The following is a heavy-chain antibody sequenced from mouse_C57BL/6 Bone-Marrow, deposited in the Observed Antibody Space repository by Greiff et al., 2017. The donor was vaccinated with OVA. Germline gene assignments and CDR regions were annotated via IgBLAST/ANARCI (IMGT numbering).Heavy chain of an antibody. Sequence: QVQLQQPGTELVKPGASVKLSCKASGYTFTSYWMHWVKQRPGQGLEWIGNINPSNGGTTYNEKFKSKATLTVDKSSSTAYMQLSSLTSEDSAVYYCARKRIYDYDWYFDVWGTGTTVTVSS. CDR1: GYTFTSYW. D-gene: IGHD2-4*01. CDR2: INPSNGGT. CDR3: ARKRIYDYDWYFDV. V-gene: IGHV1-53*01. J-gene: IGHJ1*03.